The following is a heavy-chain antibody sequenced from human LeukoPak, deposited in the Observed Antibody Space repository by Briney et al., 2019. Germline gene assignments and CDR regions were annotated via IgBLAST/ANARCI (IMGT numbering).Heavy chain of an antibody. CDR1: GGSISSYY. J-gene: IGHJ3*02. CDR3: ARLDYGGTDAFDI. D-gene: IGHD4-23*01. V-gene: IGHV4-34*01. Sequence: SETLSLTCTVSGGSISSYYWSWIRQPLGKGLECIGEISHIGSTNYIPSLKSRVSISVDTSTNQFSLRLTSVTAADTAMYYCARLDYGGTDAFDIWGQGTMVTVSS. CDR2: ISHIGST.